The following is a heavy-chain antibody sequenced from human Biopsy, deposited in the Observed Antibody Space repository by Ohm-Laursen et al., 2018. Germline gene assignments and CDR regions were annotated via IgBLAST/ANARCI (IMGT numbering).Heavy chain of an antibody. CDR2: INHSGRT. D-gene: IGHD3-22*01. CDR1: GESFNGYY. J-gene: IGHJ6*02. V-gene: IGHV4-34*01. CDR3: VRGVDYYDPYHYYALDV. Sequence: PSDTLSLTCAVYGESFNGYYWSWIRQTPGKGLEWIGEINHSGRTNYNPSLKSRVTISVDTSKNQFSLKVRSVTAADTAVYYCVRGVDYYDPYHYYALDVWGQETTVTVSS.